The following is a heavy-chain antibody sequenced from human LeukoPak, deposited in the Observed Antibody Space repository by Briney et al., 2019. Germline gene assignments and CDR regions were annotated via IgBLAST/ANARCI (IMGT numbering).Heavy chain of an antibody. V-gene: IGHV4-59*01. CDR1: GGSISSYY. J-gene: IGHJ5*02. D-gene: IGHD3-3*01. Sequence: SETLSLTCTVSGGSISSYYWSWIRQPPGKGLEWIGYISNSGSTIYNPSLKSRVNISVDTSKNQLSLKLSSVTAADTAVYYCARVVWSGTNWFDPWGQGTLVTVSP. CDR2: ISNSGST. CDR3: ARVVWSGTNWFDP.